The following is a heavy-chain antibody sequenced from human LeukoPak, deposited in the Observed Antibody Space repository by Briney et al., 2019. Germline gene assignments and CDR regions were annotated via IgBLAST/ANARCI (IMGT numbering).Heavy chain of an antibody. CDR2: INTDGSRT. Sequence: PGGSLRLSCAASGFTFSNYWMHWVRQAPGKGLVWVSHINTDGSRTTYADSVKGRFTISRDNAKNSLYLQMNSLRAEDTAVYYCAREHHSSTAFDYWGQGTLVTVSS. CDR3: AREHHSSTAFDY. J-gene: IGHJ4*02. CDR1: GFTFSNYW. D-gene: IGHD2-2*01. V-gene: IGHV3-74*01.